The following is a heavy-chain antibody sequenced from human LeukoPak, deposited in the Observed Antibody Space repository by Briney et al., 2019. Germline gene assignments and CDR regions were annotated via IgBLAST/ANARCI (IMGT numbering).Heavy chain of an antibody. Sequence: ASVKVSCKASGYTFTGYYMHWVRQAPGQGLEWMGWINPNSGGTNYAQKFQGRVTMTRDTSISTAYMELSRLRSDDTAVYYCARDGKRFYAANWFDSWGQGSPVTVSS. CDR1: GYTFTGYY. D-gene: IGHD2/OR15-2a*01. J-gene: IGHJ5*01. CDR3: ARDGKRFYAANWFDS. V-gene: IGHV1-2*02. CDR2: INPNSGGT.